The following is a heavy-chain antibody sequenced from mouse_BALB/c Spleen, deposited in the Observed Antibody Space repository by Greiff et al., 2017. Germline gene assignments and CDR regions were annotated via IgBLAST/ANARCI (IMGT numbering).Heavy chain of an antibody. D-gene: IGHD2-10*02. CDR3: TRVWPYYFDY. CDR2: IRLKSDNYAT. V-gene: IGHV6-6*02. J-gene: IGHJ2*01. CDR1: GFTFSSYW. Sequence: EVQLQESGGGLVQPGGSMKLSCVASGFTFSSYWMSWVRQSPEKGLEWVAEIRLKSDNYATHYAESVKGKFTISRDDSKSRLYLQMNSLRAEDTGIYYCTRVWPYYFDYWGQGTTLTVSS.